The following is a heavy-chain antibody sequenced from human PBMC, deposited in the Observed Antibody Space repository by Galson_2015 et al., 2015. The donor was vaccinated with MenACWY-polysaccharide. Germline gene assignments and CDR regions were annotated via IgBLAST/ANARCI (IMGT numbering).Heavy chain of an antibody. D-gene: IGHD4-17*01. CDR2: IKQDGSEK. V-gene: IGHV3-7*01. CDR3: ARGRLRFDY. J-gene: IGHJ4*02. CDR1: GFIFSSYW. Sequence: SLRLSCAASGFIFSSYWMSWVRQAPGKGLEWVANIKQDGSEKYYVDSVKGRFTISRDNAKNSLYLQMNSLRAEDTAVYYCARGRLRFDYWGQGTLVTVSS.